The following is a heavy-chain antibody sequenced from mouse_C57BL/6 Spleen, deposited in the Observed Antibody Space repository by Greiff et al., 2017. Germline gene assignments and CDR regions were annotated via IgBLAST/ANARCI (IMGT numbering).Heavy chain of an antibody. V-gene: IGHV1-26*01. CDR3: AIYYGNFDY. CDR2: INPNNGGT. D-gene: IGHD2-1*01. Sequence: VQLQQSGPELVKPGASVKISCKASGYTFTDYYMNWVKQSHGKSLEWIGDINPNNGGTSYNQKFKGKATLTVDKSSSTAYMELRSLTSEDSAVYYCAIYYGNFDYWGQGTTLTVSS. J-gene: IGHJ2*01. CDR1: GYTFTDYY.